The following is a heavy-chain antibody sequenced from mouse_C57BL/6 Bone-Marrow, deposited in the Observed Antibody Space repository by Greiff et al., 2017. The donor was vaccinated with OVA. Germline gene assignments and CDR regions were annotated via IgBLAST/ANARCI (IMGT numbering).Heavy chain of an antibody. CDR3: AIRGGYYAMDY. V-gene: IGHV1-53*01. Sequence: QVQLQQPGPELVKPGASVKLSCKASGYTFTSYWMHWVKQRPGQGLEWIGNINPRNGGTNYNEKFKRQATLTVDQSSSTAYMQLSSLTSEYSAVYYCAIRGGYYAMDYWGQGTSGTVSS. CDR1: GYTFTSYW. J-gene: IGHJ4*01. CDR2: INPRNGGT.